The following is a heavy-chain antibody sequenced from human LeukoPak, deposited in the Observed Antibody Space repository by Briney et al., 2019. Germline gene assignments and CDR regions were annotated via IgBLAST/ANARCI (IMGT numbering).Heavy chain of an antibody. CDR1: GYTFTSYY. CDR3: ARDQGSSSWYYYYGMDV. V-gene: IGHV1-46*01. J-gene: IGHJ6*02. D-gene: IGHD6-13*01. CDR2: INPSGGST. Sequence: GASVKVSRKASGYTFTSYYMHWVRQAPGQGLEWMGIINPSGGSTSYAQKFQGRVTMTRDTSTSTVYMELSSLRSEDTAVYYCARDQGSSSWYYYYGMDVWGQGTTVTVSS.